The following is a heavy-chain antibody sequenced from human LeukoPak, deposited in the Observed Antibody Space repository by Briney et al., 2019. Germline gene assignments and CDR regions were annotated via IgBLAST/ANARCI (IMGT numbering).Heavy chain of an antibody. V-gene: IGHV3-48*03. CDR2: ISSSGSTI. CDR3: AREPLYYYDSSGSFDY. D-gene: IGHD3-22*01. Sequence: GGSLRLSCAASGFTFSSYEMNWVRQAPGKGLEWVSYISSSGSTIYYADSVKGRFTISRDNAKNSLYLQMNSLRAEDTAVYYCAREPLYYYDSSGSFDYWGQGTLVTFSS. CDR1: GFTFSSYE. J-gene: IGHJ4*02.